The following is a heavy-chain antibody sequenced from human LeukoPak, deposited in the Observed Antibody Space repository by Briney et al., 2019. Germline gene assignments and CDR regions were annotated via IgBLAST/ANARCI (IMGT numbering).Heavy chain of an antibody. J-gene: IGHJ4*02. CDR3: ARGEYSSSCPFDY. Sequence: SVKXXCKASGGTFSSYAISWVRQAPGQGLEWMGIINPSGGSTSYAQKFQGRVTMTRDTSTSTVYMELSSLRSEDTAVYYCARGEYSSSCPFDYWGQGTLLTVSS. D-gene: IGHD6-13*01. CDR1: GGTFSSYA. CDR2: INPSGGST. V-gene: IGHV1-46*01.